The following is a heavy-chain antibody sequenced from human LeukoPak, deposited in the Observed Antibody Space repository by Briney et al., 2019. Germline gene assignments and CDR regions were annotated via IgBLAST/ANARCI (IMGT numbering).Heavy chain of an antibody. CDR1: GFTFSSYA. J-gene: IGHJ4*02. CDR3: AKGRLVVGAVDY. Sequence: GGSLRLSCAAPGFTFSSYAMTWVRQAPGKGLEWVSGISGSGGGTHYADSVQGRFTISRDNSKNTLYLQMNSLRADDTAVYYCAKGRLVVGAVDYWGQGTLVTVSS. D-gene: IGHD2-15*01. V-gene: IGHV3-23*01. CDR2: ISGSGGGT.